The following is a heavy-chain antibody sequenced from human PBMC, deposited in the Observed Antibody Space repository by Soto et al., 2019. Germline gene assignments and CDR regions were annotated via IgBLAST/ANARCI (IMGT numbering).Heavy chain of an antibody. CDR3: VHNIGGDYVHGFDF. V-gene: IGHV2-5*02. CDR1: GFSLTTSGEG. D-gene: IGHD4-17*01. J-gene: IGHJ3*01. Sequence: QIALKESGPTLVKPTQTLTLTCTFSGFSLTTSGEGVGWVRQPPGKGLEWVALVYGDDDKRYLTSLKSRLTITKDTSKNQVVLTMTNMDPVDTGTYFCVHNIGGDYVHGFDFWGQGTKVTVSS. CDR2: VYGDDDK.